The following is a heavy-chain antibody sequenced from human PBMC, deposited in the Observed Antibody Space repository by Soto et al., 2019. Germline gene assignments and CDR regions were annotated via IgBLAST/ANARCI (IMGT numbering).Heavy chain of an antibody. CDR3: AREGGDSSSWWAGVRYYYYMDV. CDR1: GYTFTSYD. V-gene: IGHV1-8*01. J-gene: IGHJ6*03. Sequence: ASVKVSCKASGYTFTSYDINWVRQATGQGLEWMGWMNPNSGNTGYAQKFQGRVTMTRNTSISTAYMELSSLRPEDTAVYYCAREGGDSSSWWAGVRYYYYMDVWG. CDR2: MNPNSGNT. D-gene: IGHD6-13*01.